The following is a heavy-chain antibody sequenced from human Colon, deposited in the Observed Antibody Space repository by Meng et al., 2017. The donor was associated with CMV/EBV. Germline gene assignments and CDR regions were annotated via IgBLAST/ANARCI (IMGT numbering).Heavy chain of an antibody. CDR3: AKGGGIQYFDF. Sequence: CTVSGASVSSHNYFWSWLRQHPGKGLEWIAYISYSESTYFTPSLKSRVSISLDTSKNQFSLRLSSVAAADTAVYYCAKGGGIQYFDFWGQGTLVTVSS. CDR1: GASVSSHNYF. D-gene: IGHD3-16*01. V-gene: IGHV4-31*03. CDR2: ISYSEST. J-gene: IGHJ4*02.